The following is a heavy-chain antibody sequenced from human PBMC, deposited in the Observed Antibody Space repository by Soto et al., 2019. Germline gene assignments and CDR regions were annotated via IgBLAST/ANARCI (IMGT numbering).Heavy chain of an antibody. D-gene: IGHD3-9*01. Sequence: QVQLQESGPSLVKPSGTLSLTCVITNASISSSNWWSWVRQAPGKGLEWIGEIYHTGRTNYAPSLKSRVTMSIDKSNNRFSLRLTSLTAADTAMYYCVRDEAHYDILTGSSLGRAFDIWGQGTMVTVSS. V-gene: IGHV4-4*02. CDR3: VRDEAHYDILTGSSLGRAFDI. CDR1: NASISSSNW. J-gene: IGHJ3*02. CDR2: IYHTGRT.